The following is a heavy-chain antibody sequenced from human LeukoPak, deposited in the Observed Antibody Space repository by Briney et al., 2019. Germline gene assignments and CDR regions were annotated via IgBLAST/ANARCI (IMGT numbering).Heavy chain of an antibody. D-gene: IGHD1-14*01. CDR3: ARVYGRYLNY. CDR2: IYPGDSDT. J-gene: IGHJ4*02. CDR1: GYRFTAYW. V-gene: IGHV5-51*01. Sequence: GESLKISCKGSGYRFTAYWIAWVRQMPGKGLEWMGIIYPGDSDTTYSPSFGGQGTISVDNSISTAYLQWSSLKASDTAMYYCARVYGRYLNYWGQGTLVTVSS.